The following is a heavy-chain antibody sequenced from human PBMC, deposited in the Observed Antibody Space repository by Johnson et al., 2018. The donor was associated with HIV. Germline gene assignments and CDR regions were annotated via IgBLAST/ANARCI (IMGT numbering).Heavy chain of an antibody. V-gene: IGHV3-30*04. J-gene: IGHJ3*02. CDR1: GFTFSSYA. D-gene: IGHD2-15*01. CDR2: ISYDGSNK. Sequence: QMLLVESGGGVVQPGRSLRLSCAASGFTFSSYAMHWVRQAPGKGLEWVAVISYDGSNKYYADSVKGRFTISRDNSKNTLYLQMNSLRAEDTAVYYCATEGGTGAFDIWGQGTMVTVSS. CDR3: ATEGGTGAFDI.